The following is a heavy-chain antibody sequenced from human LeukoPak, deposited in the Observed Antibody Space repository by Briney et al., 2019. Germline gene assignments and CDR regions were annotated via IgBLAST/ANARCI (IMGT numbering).Heavy chain of an antibody. CDR2: IYYSGST. CDR3: ARGYLKRGYSYEGGHWFDP. Sequence: KTSGTLSLTCTVSGGSISSGGYYWSWIRQHPGKGLEWIGYIYYSGSTYYNPSLKSRVTISVDTSKNQFSLKLSSVTAADTAVYYCARGYLKRGYSYEGGHWFDPWGQGTLVTVSS. CDR1: GGSISSGGYY. D-gene: IGHD5-18*01. V-gene: IGHV4-31*03. J-gene: IGHJ5*02.